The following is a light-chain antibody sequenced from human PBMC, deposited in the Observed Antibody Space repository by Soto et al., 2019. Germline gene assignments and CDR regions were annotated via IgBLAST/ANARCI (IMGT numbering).Light chain of an antibody. CDR2: GAS. V-gene: IGKV3-20*01. J-gene: IGKJ4*01. Sequence: EIVLTQSPGTLSLSPGESATLSFRSSQYVSVRFLAWYQQKPDQAPRLLIYGASDRATGIPDRFTGSGSGTDFTLTISSLEPEDFAVYYCQQFSSYPLTFGGGTKVDI. CDR1: QYVSVRF. CDR3: QQFSSYPLT.